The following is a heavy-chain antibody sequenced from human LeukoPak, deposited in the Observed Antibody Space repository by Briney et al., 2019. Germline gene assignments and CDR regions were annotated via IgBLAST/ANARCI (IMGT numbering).Heavy chain of an antibody. CDR2: MNPNSGNT. J-gene: IGHJ4*02. D-gene: IGHD4-11*01. CDR3: ARGERDDYSKNFDY. V-gene: IGHV1-8*03. CDR1: GYTFTSYD. Sequence: ASVKVSCKASGYTFTSYDINWVRQATGQGLEWMGWMNPNSGNTGYAQKFHGRVTITRNTSISTAYMELSSLRSEDTAVYYCARGERDDYSKNFDYWGQGTLVTVSS.